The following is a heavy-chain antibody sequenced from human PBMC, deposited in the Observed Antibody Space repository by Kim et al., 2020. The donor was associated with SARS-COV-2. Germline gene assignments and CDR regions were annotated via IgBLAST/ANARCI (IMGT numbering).Heavy chain of an antibody. V-gene: IGHV3-30*18. CDR3: AKDRNMVVASSGFDY. D-gene: IGHD2-15*01. CDR1: GFTFSNYA. J-gene: IGHJ4*02. Sequence: GGSLRLSCVVSGFTFSNYAMHWVRQAPGKRLEWVALISNDGNDKDYGDSVKGRFSISRDNSKNTLYLQMESLRDEDTAVYYCAKDRNMVVASSGFDYWGQGTLVTVSS. CDR2: ISNDGNDK.